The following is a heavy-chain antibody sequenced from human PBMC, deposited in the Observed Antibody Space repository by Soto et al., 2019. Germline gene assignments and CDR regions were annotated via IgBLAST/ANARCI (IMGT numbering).Heavy chain of an antibody. CDR3: ARLATLTTPYYFDY. CDR2: INPSDGGT. J-gene: IGHJ4*02. Sequence: QVHLLQSGVEVKKPGASVKVGCKASGYVFINYYMHWVRQAPGKGLEWMGVINPSDGGTIYAQKFQGRVTMTRDTSTSTVYMELSSLSAEDMAVYYCARLATLTTPYYFDYWGQGTLVTVSS. V-gene: IGHV1-46*01. CDR1: GYVFINYY.